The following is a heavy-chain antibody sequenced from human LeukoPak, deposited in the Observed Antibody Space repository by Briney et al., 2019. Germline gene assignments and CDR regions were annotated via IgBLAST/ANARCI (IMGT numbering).Heavy chain of an antibody. CDR2: ISSSSSYI. CDR1: GFTFSSYS. CDR3: ARGGLSGWYRGRVYFDY. V-gene: IGHV3-21*01. J-gene: IGHJ4*02. Sequence: PGGSLRLSCAASGFTFSSYSMNWVRQAPGKGLEWVSSISSSSSYIYYADSVKGRFTISRDNAKNSLYLRMNSLRAEDTAVYYCARGGLSGWYRGRVYFDYWGQGTLVTVSS. D-gene: IGHD6-19*01.